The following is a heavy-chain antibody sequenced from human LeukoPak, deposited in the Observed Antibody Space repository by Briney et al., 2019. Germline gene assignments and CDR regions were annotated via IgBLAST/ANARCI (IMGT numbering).Heavy chain of an antibody. CDR3: ASPKTGNAAGDFDY. V-gene: IGHV1-69*05. D-gene: IGHD6-13*01. Sequence: GASVKVSCKASGGTFSSYAISWVRQAPGQGLECMGRIIPIFGTANYAQKFQGRVTITTDESTSTAYMELSSLRSEDTAVYYCASPKTGNAAGDFDYWGQGTLVTVSS. J-gene: IGHJ4*02. CDR1: GGTFSSYA. CDR2: IIPIFGTA.